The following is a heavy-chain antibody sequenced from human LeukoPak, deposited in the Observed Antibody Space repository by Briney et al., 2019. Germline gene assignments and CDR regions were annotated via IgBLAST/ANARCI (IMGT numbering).Heavy chain of an antibody. CDR1: GFTFSSYS. CDR3: ARDRSYYDILTGYYTTPDAFDI. V-gene: IGHV3-48*02. CDR2: ISTSSSTI. J-gene: IGHJ3*02. Sequence: GGSLRLSCAASGFTFSSYSMNWVRQAPGKGLEWVSYISTSSSTICYSDSVKGRFTISRDNAKNSLYLQMNSLRDEDTAVYYCARDRSYYDILTGYYTTPDAFDIWGQGTMVTVPS. D-gene: IGHD3-9*01.